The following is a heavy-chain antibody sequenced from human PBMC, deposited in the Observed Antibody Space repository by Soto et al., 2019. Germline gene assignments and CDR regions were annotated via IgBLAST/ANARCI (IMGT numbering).Heavy chain of an antibody. CDR2: LSYAGDT. V-gene: IGHV3-13*01. J-gene: IGHJ6*03. CDR1: GFTLSTYD. D-gene: IGHD3-10*01. CDR3: AKGPHSVSGYYYMDV. Sequence: GGSLRLSCAASGFTLSTYDMHWVRQATGKGLEWVAALSYAGDTYYPGSVKGRFTVSRESAKNSLYLQMNSLTAGDTAVYYCAKGPHSVSGYYYMDVWGKGTTVTVSS.